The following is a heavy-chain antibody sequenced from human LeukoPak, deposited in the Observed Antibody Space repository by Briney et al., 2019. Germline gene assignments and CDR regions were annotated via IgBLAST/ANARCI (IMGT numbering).Heavy chain of an antibody. CDR2: INSDGSST. J-gene: IGHJ4*02. V-gene: IGHV3-74*01. CDR3: ARDHDRYCSGGSCSEFDY. Sequence: GGSLRLSCVVSGFTFSSYWMYWVRQAPGKGLVWVSHINSDGSSTTYADSVKGRFTISRDNAKNTLYLQMNSPRAEDTAVYYCARDHDRYCSGGSCSEFDYWGQGTLVTVSS. D-gene: IGHD2-15*01. CDR1: GFTFSSYW.